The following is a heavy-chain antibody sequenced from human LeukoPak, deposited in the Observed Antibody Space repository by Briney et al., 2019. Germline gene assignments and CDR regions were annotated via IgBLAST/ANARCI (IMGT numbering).Heavy chain of an antibody. CDR2: INHSGST. D-gene: IGHD4-17*01. V-gene: IGHV4-30-4*08. CDR3: ARGLPFDTVTSLLNYYYYYMDV. Sequence: SQTLSLTCTVSGGSISSGDYYWSWIRQPPGKGLEWIGEINHSGSTNYNPSLKSRVTISVDTSKNQFSLKLSSVTAADTAVYYCARGLPFDTVTSLLNYYYYYMDVWGKGTTVTVSS. CDR1: GGSISSGDYY. J-gene: IGHJ6*03.